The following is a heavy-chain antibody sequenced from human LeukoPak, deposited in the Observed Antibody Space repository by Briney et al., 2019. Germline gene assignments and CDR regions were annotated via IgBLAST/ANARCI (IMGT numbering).Heavy chain of an antibody. CDR3: AAGYCSGGSCYSVVHDAFDI. V-gene: IGHV4-38-2*01. J-gene: IGHJ3*02. Sequence: PSETLSLTCAVSDYSISSGYYWGWIRQPPGKGLEWIGSIYHSGSTYYNPSPKSRVTISVDTSKNQFSLKLSSVTAADTAVYYCAAGYCSGGSCYSVVHDAFDIWGQGTMVTVSS. CDR2: IYHSGST. CDR1: DYSISSGYY. D-gene: IGHD2-15*01.